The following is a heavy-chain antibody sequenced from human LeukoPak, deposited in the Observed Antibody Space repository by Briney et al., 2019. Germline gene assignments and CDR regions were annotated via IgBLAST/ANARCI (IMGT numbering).Heavy chain of an antibody. CDR1: GYSFTSYD. CDR2: MSPNSGHT. V-gene: IGHV1-8*03. CDR3: AKKAKVADRLYWFDS. D-gene: IGHD6-6*01. Sequence: ASVKVSCKASGYSFTSYDINWVRQAPGQGLEWMGWMSPNSGHTGYAQKFQGRVTITRNTSIRTAYMELSSLRSEDTAVYYCAKKAKVADRLYWFDSWGQGTLVTVSS. J-gene: IGHJ5*01.